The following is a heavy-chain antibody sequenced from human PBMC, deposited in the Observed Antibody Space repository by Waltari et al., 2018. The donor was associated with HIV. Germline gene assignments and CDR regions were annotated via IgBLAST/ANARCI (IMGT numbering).Heavy chain of an antibody. CDR2: SYTGGST. J-gene: IGHJ6*02. Sequence: EVQLVESGGGLVQPGGSLRLSCAASGFTVSANTMSWVRQAPGKGLEWVLLSYTGGSTYYADSVKGRFTISRDNSKNTLYLQMNSLRAEDTAVYYCASPDTTMVHGHYYFYHMDVWGQGTTVTVSS. CDR1: GFTVSANT. D-gene: IGHD5-18*01. CDR3: ASPDTTMVHGHYYFYHMDV. V-gene: IGHV3-66*01.